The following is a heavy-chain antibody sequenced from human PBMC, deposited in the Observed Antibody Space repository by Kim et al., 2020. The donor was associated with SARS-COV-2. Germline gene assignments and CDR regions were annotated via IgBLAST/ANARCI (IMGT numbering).Heavy chain of an antibody. CDR2: IWYDGSNK. CDR1: GFTFSSYG. J-gene: IGHJ4*02. D-gene: IGHD5-12*01. V-gene: IGHV3-33*01. CDR3: ASGYSGYQGEFDY. Sequence: GGSLRLSCAASGFTFSSYGMHWVRQAPGKGLEWVAVIWYDGSNKYYADSVKGRFTISRDNSKNTLYLQMNSLRAEDTAVYYCASGYSGYQGEFDYWGQGTLVTVSS.